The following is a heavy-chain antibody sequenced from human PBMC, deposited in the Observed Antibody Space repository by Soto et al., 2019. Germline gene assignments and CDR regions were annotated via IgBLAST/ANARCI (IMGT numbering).Heavy chain of an antibody. Sequence: PGGSLRLSCAASGFTFNIYAMIWVRQAPGRGLQWVSSIGGGDDDTSYADSVRGRFTISRDNSKKMLFLQMNSLRADDMAVYYCAKDRMDHNSVWDPFDVWGPGTVVTVSS. CDR2: IGGGDDDT. D-gene: IGHD1-20*01. CDR3: AKDRMDHNSVWDPFDV. J-gene: IGHJ3*01. CDR1: GFTFNIYA. V-gene: IGHV3-23*01.